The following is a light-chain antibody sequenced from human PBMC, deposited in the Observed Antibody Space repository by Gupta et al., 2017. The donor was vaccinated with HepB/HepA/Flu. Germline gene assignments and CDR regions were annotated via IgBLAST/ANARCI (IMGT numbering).Light chain of an antibody. CDR1: QSVASN. CDR3: QHYTNLPLT. Sequence: EIVMTQSPATLSVSPGERATLSCRASQSVASNIAWYQQKPGQAPRLLIFGASTRAPGIPAKFSGSGSGTDFTLTINSLQSDDFAVYYCQHYTNLPLTFGGGTKVEIK. J-gene: IGKJ4*01. CDR2: GAS. V-gene: IGKV3-15*01.